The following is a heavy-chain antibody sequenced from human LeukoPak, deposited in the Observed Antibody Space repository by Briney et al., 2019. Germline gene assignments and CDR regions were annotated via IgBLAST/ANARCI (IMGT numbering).Heavy chain of an antibody. J-gene: IGHJ4*02. CDR3: ARAGFHYYGSGSGFYFDY. V-gene: IGHV3-48*03. CDR2: ISSSADIM. D-gene: IGHD3-10*01. CDR1: GFTFSSYE. Sequence: PGGSLRLSCAASGFTFSSYEMNWVRQAPVKGLEWISHISSSADIMYYTDSVKGRFTISRDNAKNSLYLQMNSLRDEDTAVYYCARAGFHYYGSGSGFYFDYWGQGTLVTVSS.